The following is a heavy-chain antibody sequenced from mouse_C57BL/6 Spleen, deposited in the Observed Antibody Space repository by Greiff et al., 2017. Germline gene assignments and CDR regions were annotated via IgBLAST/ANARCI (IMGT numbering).Heavy chain of an antibody. V-gene: IGHV3-6*01. D-gene: IGHD4-1*01. CDR3: ARALTGTSVDYAMDY. CDR1: GYSITSGYY. CDR2: ISYDGSN. Sequence: EVHLVESGPGLVKPSQSLSLTCSVTGYSITSGYYWNWIRQFPGNKLEWMGYISYDGSNNYNPSLKNRISITRDTSKNQFFLKLNSVTTEDTATYYCARALTGTSVDYAMDYWGQGTSVTVSS. J-gene: IGHJ4*01.